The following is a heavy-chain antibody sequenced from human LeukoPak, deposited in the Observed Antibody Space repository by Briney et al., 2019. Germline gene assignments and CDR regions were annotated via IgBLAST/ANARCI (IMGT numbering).Heavy chain of an antibody. J-gene: IGHJ6*02. CDR2: IYSGGST. CDR3: VRDRTMVRGVIAGYYYGMDV. Sequence: GGSLRLSCAASGFTVSSNYMSWVRQAPGKGLEWVSVIYSGGSTYYADSVKGRFTISRDNSKNTLYLQMNSPRAEDTAVYYCVRDRTMVRGVIAGYYYGMDVWGQGTTVTVSS. D-gene: IGHD3-10*01. CDR1: GFTVSSNY. V-gene: IGHV3-66*02.